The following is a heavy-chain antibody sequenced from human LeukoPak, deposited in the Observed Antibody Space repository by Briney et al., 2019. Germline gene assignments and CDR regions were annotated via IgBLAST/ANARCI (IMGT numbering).Heavy chain of an antibody. CDR3: ARGYSGSYYDVHFDY. J-gene: IGHJ4*02. Sequence: ASVKVSCKASGYTFTGYYMHWVRQAPGQGLKWMGWINPNSGGTNYAQKFQGRVTMTRDTSISTAYMELSRLRSDDTAVYYCARGYSGSYYDVHFDYWGQGTLVTVSS. CDR1: GYTFTGYY. CDR2: INPNSGGT. V-gene: IGHV1-2*02. D-gene: IGHD1-26*01.